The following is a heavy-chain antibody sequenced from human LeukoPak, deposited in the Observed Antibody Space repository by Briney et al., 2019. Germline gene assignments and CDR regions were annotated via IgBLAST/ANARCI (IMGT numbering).Heavy chain of an antibody. CDR2: ISGSGGST. J-gene: IGHJ5*02. CDR1: GFTFSSYA. V-gene: IGHV3-23*01. CDR3: ARDRTAMVTENTFP. Sequence: GGSLRLSCAASGFTFSSYAMSWVRQAPGKGLEWVSAISGSGGSTYYADSVKGRFTISRDNSKNSLYLQMNSLRAEDTAVYYCARDRTAMVTENTFPWGQGTLVTVSS. D-gene: IGHD5-18*01.